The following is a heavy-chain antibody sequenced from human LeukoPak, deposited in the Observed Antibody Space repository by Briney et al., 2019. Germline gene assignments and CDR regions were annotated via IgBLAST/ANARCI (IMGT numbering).Heavy chain of an antibody. CDR1: GFTFSNAW. CDR3: TTESPIVVINYYYYYIDV. Sequence: GGSLRLSCAASGFTFSNAWMGWVRQAPGKGLEWVGRIKSKTDGGTTDYAAPVKGRFTISRDDSKNTLYLQMNSLKTEDTAVYYCTTESPIVVINYYYYYIDVWGKGTTVTVSS. V-gene: IGHV3-15*01. CDR2: IKSKTDGGTT. J-gene: IGHJ6*03. D-gene: IGHD3-22*01.